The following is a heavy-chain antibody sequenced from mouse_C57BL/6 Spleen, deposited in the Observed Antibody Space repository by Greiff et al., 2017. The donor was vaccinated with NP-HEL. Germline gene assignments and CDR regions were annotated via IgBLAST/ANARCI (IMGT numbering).Heavy chain of an antibody. J-gene: IGHJ2*01. CDR2: INPNNGGT. CDR3: ARDYYSNYDFDD. D-gene: IGHD2-5*01. CDR1: GYTFTDYN. Sequence: EVQLQQSGPELVKPGASVKMSCKASGYTFTDYNMHWVKQSHGKSLEWIGYINPNNGGTSYNQKFKGKATLTVNKSSSTAYMELRILTSEDSAVYYCARDYYSNYDFDDWGQGTTLTVSS. V-gene: IGHV1-22*01.